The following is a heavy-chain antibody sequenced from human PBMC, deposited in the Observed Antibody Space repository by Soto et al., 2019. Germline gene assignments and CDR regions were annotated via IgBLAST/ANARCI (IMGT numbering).Heavy chain of an antibody. CDR1: GYTFSSFA. CDR3: ARKVGDSAY. J-gene: IGHJ4*02. CDR2: INAGNGDT. D-gene: IGHD1-26*01. Sequence: VQSGAEVKKPGASVKVSCKASGYTFSSFAIHWVRQAPGQRLEWMGWINAGNGDTKYSQKFQGRVTIARDTAASTAYMELGSLTFEDTAVYYCARKVGDSAYWGQGSLVTVSS. V-gene: IGHV1-3*01.